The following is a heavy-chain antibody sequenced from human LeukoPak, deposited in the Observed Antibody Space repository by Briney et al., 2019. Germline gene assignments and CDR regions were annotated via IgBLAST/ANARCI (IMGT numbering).Heavy chain of an antibody. CDR1: GFTFSSYW. CDR3: ARSRYGVVALFDY. D-gene: IGHD2-15*01. V-gene: IGHV3-74*01. J-gene: IGHJ4*02. CDR2: INSDETST. Sequence: PGGSLRLSCAASGFTFSSYWMHWVRQAPGKGLVWVSRINSDETSTSYADSVKGRFTISRDNAKKTLYLQMNSLRAEDTAVYHCARSRYGVVALFDYWGQGTLVTVSS.